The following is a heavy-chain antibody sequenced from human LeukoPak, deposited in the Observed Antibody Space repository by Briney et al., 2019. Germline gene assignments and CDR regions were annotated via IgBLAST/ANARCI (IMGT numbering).Heavy chain of an antibody. CDR1: GGTFSSYA. J-gene: IGHJ5*02. CDR3: YGITMVRGVIIRRWFDP. CDR2: IIPIFGTA. Sequence: SVKVSCKASGGTFSSYAISWVRQAPGQGLEWMGGIIPIFGTANYAQKFQGRVTITTDESTSTAYMELSSLRSEDTAVYYCYGITMVRGVIIRRWFDPWGQGTLVTVSS. D-gene: IGHD3-10*01. V-gene: IGHV1-69*05.